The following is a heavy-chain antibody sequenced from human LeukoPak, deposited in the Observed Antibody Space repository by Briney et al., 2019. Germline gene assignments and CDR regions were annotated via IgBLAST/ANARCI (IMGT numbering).Heavy chain of an antibody. CDR3: ARVWGYSSAWYSMDY. CDR2: IYYSGST. J-gene: IGHJ4*02. D-gene: IGHD6-19*01. CDR1: GGSISSYY. Sequence: SETLSLTCTVSGGSISSYYWSWIRQPPGKGLEWIGYIYYSGSTNYNPSLKSRVTISVDTSKNQFSLKLSSVTAADTAVYYCARVWGYSSAWYSMDYWGQGTLVTVSS. V-gene: IGHV4-59*01.